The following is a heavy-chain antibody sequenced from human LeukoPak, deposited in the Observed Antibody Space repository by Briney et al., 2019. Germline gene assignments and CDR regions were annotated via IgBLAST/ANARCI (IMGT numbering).Heavy chain of an antibody. CDR2: IIPIFGTA. D-gene: IGHD6-13*01. J-gene: IGHJ3*02. CDR3: ARDRQQLVNPHAFDI. V-gene: IGHV1-69*13. Sequence: ASVKISCKASGGTFSSYAISWVRQAPGQGLEWMGGIIPIFGTANYAQKFQGRVTITADESTSTAYTELSSLRSEDTAVYYCARDRQQLVNPHAFDIWGQGTMVTVSS. CDR1: GGTFSSYA.